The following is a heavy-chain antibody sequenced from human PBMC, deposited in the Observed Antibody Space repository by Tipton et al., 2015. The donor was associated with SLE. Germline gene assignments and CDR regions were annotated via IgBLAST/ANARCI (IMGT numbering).Heavy chain of an antibody. Sequence: LRLSCAVSGGSISSSSYYWGWIRQPPGKGLEWIGSIYYSGSTYYNPSLKSRVTISVDTSKNQFSLKLSSVTAADTAVYYCARQFLEWPHFDYWGQGTLVTVSS. V-gene: IGHV4-39*01. CDR1: GGSISSSSYY. CDR3: ARQFLEWPHFDY. J-gene: IGHJ4*02. CDR2: IYYSGST. D-gene: IGHD3-3*01.